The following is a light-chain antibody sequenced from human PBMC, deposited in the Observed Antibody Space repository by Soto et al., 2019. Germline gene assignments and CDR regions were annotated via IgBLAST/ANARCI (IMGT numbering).Light chain of an antibody. CDR3: QQYNNWPPA. J-gene: IGKJ3*01. V-gene: IGKV1-5*03. CDR2: KAS. Sequence: DIQMTQSPSTLSGSVGDRVTITCRASQTISSWLAWYQQKPGKAPKLLIYKASTLKSGVPSRFSGSGSGTEFTLTISSLQSEDFAVYYCQQYNNWPPAFGPGTKVDIK. CDR1: QTISSW.